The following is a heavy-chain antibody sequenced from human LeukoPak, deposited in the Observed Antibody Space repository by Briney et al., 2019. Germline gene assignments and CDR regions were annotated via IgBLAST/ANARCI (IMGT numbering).Heavy chain of an antibody. Sequence: GGSLRLSCAASGFTVSSNYMSWVRQAPGKGLEWVSVIYSGGSTYYADSVKGRLTISRDNSKNTLYLQMNSLRAEDTAVYYCAREREMRWLQSGSYYYYGMDVWGQGTTVTVSS. D-gene: IGHD5-24*01. V-gene: IGHV3-66*01. CDR2: IYSGGST. CDR3: AREREMRWLQSGSYYYYGMDV. J-gene: IGHJ6*02. CDR1: GFTVSSNY.